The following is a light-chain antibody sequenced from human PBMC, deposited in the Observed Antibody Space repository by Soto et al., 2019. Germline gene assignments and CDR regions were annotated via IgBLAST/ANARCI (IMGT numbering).Light chain of an antibody. Sequence: EIVMTQSPATLSVSPGERATLSCRASQSVSSSYLAWYQQKPGQAPRLLIYGASTRATGVPDRFSGSGSGTEFTLTISSLQPDDVATYYCQQYNTYLTFGQGTKVDIK. CDR3: QQYNTYLT. V-gene: IGKV3D-15*01. CDR1: QSVSSSY. J-gene: IGKJ1*01. CDR2: GAS.